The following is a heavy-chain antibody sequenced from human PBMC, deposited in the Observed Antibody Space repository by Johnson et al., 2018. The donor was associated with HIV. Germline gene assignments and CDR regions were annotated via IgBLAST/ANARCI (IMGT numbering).Heavy chain of an antibody. CDR3: AKDGNRVSYYDSSGYYAYAFDI. J-gene: IGHJ3*02. D-gene: IGHD3-22*01. Sequence: QEQLVESGGGVVQPGRSLRLSCAASGFTFSSYAMHWVRQAPGKGLEWVAVISYDGSNKYYADSVKGRFTISRDNSKNTLYLQMNSLRAEDTAVYYCAKDGNRVSYYDSSGYYAYAFDIWGRGTIVTISS. V-gene: IGHV3-30*04. CDR2: ISYDGSNK. CDR1: GFTFSSYA.